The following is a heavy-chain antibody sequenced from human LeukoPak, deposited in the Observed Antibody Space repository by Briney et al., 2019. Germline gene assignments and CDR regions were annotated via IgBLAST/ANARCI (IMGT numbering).Heavy chain of an antibody. CDR1: GGSIRGYY. CDR2: IHYSGST. D-gene: IGHD3-16*01. Sequence: SESLSLTCTVSGGSIRGYYWSWIRRPPGKGLEWIGGIHYSGSTKYNPSLKSLVTIFVDTSNNQFSLKWNSVTAADTAVYYCARYDASPANYLDCWGQGNLVTVSS. J-gene: IGHJ4*02. CDR3: ARYDASPANYLDC. V-gene: IGHV4-59*08.